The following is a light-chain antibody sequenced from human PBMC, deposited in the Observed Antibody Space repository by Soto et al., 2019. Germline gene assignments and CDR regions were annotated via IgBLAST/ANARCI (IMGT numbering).Light chain of an antibody. V-gene: IGKV3-11*01. CDR1: QSVTNY. J-gene: IGKJ5*01. CDR3: QHRSHWLIT. Sequence: EIVLTQSPATLSLSPGERATLSCRASQSVTNYLAWYQQKAGQAPRLLIYETIHRATGIPARFSGSGSGTDFTLTISSPEPEDFAVYYCQHRSHWLITFGQGTRLEIK. CDR2: ETI.